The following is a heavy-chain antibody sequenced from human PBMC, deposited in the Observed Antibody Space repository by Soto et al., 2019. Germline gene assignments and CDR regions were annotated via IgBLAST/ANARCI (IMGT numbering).Heavy chain of an antibody. CDR2: IIPIFGTA. Sequence: SVKVSCKASGGTFSSYAISWVRQAPGQGLEWMGGIIPIFGTANYAQKFQGRVTITADKSTSTAYMELSSLRSEDTAVYYCARSALPAAIGYYYYGMDVWGQGTTVTVSS. CDR1: GGTFSSYA. V-gene: IGHV1-69*06. J-gene: IGHJ6*02. D-gene: IGHD2-2*02. CDR3: ARSALPAAIGYYYYGMDV.